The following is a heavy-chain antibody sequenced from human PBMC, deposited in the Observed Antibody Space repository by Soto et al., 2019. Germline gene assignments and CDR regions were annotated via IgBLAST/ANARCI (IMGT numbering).Heavy chain of an antibody. J-gene: IGHJ4*02. D-gene: IGHD1-26*01. CDR2: ISGSGGST. CDR1: GFTFSSYA. Sequence: EVQLLESGGGLVQPGGSLRLSCAASGFTFSSYAMRWVRQAPGKGLGWVSAISGSGGSTYYADSVKGRFTISRDNSKNTLYLQMNSLRAEDTAVYYCARRGSGSYYDYWGQGTVVTVSS. V-gene: IGHV3-23*01. CDR3: ARRGSGSYYDY.